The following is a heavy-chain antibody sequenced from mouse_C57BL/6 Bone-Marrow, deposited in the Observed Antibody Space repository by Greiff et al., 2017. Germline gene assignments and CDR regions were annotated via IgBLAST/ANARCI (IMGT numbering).Heavy chain of an antibody. Sequence: VQLQQPGAELVRPGSSVKLSCKASGYTFTSYWMDWVKQRPGQGLEWIGNIYPSDSETHYNQKFKDKATLTVDKSSSTAYMHLSSLTSEDSAVYYCARGRLRRGRYFDYWGQGTTLTVSS. CDR1: GYTFTSYW. V-gene: IGHV1-61*01. D-gene: IGHD2-4*01. J-gene: IGHJ2*01. CDR2: IYPSDSET. CDR3: ARGRLRRGRYFDY.